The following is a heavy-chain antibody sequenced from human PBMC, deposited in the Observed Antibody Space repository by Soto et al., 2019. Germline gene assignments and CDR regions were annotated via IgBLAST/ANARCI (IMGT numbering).Heavy chain of an antibody. Sequence: EVQLVESGGDLVQPGRSLRLSCVGSGFDLDDHAMSWVRQAPGKGLEWVAGISWNGAFLGYGRSVRGRFTISRDDAKNSLYLQMNSLRPEDTALYYCTRDIFRTITTVDFWGQGTLVTVSS. D-gene: IGHD4-4*01. CDR2: ISWNGAFL. J-gene: IGHJ4*02. V-gene: IGHV3-9*01. CDR3: TRDIFRTITTVDF. CDR1: GFDLDDHA.